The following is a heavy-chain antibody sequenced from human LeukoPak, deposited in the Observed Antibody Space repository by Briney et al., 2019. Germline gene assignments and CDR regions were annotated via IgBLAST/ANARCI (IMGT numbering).Heavy chain of an antibody. CDR2: IFHSGST. CDR3: ARDASLQTGAFDV. D-gene: IGHD5-24*01. V-gene: IGHV4-4*02. J-gene: IGHJ3*01. CDR1: GGSISRSDW. Sequence: SETLSLTCTVSGGSISRSDWWSWVRQSPGKGLEWIGEIFHSGSTKYNPSLKSRVTISVDKSKNQFSLNLTSVTAADTAMYYCARDASLQTGAFDVWGQGTMVTVSS.